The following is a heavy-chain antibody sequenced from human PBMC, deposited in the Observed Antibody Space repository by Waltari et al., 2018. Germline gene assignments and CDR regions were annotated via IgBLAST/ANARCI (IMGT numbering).Heavy chain of an antibody. V-gene: IGHV4-34*01. CDR1: GGSFSGYY. CDR2: INHSGST. Sequence: QVQLQQWGAGLLKPSETLSLTCAVYGGSFSGYYWSWIRQPPGTGLEWIGEINHSGSTNYNPSLKSRVTISVDTSKNQFSLKLSSVTAADTAVYYCARGLTGIAARRYFDLWGRGTLVTVSS. CDR3: ARGLTGIAARRYFDL. J-gene: IGHJ2*01. D-gene: IGHD6-6*01.